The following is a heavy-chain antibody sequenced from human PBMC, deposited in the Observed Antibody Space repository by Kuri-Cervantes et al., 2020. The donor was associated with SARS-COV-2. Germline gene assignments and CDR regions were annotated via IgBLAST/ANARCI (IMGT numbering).Heavy chain of an antibody. CDR3: ARGGEMATITPTFDY. J-gene: IGHJ4*02. CDR1: GYTFTGYY. CDR2: INPNSGGT. D-gene: IGHD5-24*01. V-gene: IGHV1-2*04. Sequence: ASVKVSCKASGYTFTGYYMHWVRQAPGQGLEWMRWINPNSGGTNYAQKFQGWVTMTRDTSISTAYMELSRLRSDDTAVYYCARGGEMATITPTFDYWGQGTLVTVSS.